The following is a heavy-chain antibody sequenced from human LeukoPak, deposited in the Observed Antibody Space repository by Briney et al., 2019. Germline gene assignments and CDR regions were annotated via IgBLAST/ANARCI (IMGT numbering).Heavy chain of an antibody. J-gene: IGHJ5*02. CDR1: GYTFTSYG. CDR3: ARTESLTGDDRSSDP. V-gene: IGHV1-18*01. CDR2: ISTYSGNT. D-gene: IGHD7-27*01. Sequence: GASVKVSCKASGYTFTSYGISWVRQAPGQGLEWMGWISTYSGNTKFAQNLQGRVTMTTDTSTSTAYLDLRSLRSDDTAVYYCARTESLTGDDRSSDPWGQGTLVTVSS.